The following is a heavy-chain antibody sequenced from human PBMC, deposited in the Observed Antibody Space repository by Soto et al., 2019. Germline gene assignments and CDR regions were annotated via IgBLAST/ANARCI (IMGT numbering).Heavy chain of an antibody. CDR2: ISSSSSYT. V-gene: IGHV3-11*05. D-gene: IGHD3-22*01. J-gene: IGHJ4*02. Sequence: SLRLSCAASGFTFSDYYMSWIRQAPGKGLEWVSYISSSSSYTNYADSVKGRFTISRDNAKNSLYLQMNSLRAEDTAVYYCARVDYDSSGYIDYWGQGTLVTVSS. CDR1: GFTFSDYY. CDR3: ARVDYDSSGYIDY.